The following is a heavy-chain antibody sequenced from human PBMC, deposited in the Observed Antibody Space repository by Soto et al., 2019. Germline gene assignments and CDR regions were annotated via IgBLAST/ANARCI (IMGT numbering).Heavy chain of an antibody. Sequence: GASVKVSCKASGGTFSSYAISWVRQAPGQGLGWMGGIIPIFGTANYAQKFQGRVTITADESTSTAYMELSSLRSEDTAVYYCARDCSSTSCYTVDYYYGMDVWGQGTTVTVSS. V-gene: IGHV1-69*13. D-gene: IGHD2-2*02. CDR1: GGTFSSYA. J-gene: IGHJ6*02. CDR3: ARDCSSTSCYTVDYYYGMDV. CDR2: IIPIFGTA.